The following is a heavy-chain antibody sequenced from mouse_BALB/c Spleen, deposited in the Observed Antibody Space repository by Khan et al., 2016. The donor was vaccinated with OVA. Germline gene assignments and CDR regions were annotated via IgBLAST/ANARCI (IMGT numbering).Heavy chain of an antibody. D-gene: IGHD2-1*01. V-gene: IGHV3-1*02. CDR1: GYSITSGYS. J-gene: IGHJ4*01. Sequence: EVQLQESGPDLVKPSQSLSLTCTVTGYSITSGYSWHWIRQFPGNKLEWMGYISYSGSINYNPSLKSRISITLDTSKNQFFLQLNSVTTEDTATXSCAWEGNYMGYWGQGTTLTVSS. CDR3: AWEGNYMGY. CDR2: ISYSGSI.